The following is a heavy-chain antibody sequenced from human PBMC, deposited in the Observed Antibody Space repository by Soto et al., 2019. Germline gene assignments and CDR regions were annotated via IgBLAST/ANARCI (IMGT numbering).Heavy chain of an antibody. V-gene: IGHV4-31*03. CDR1: DGSISRSAYY. CDR2: IYYSGST. Sequence: PPETLSHTCPVSDGSISRSAYYWSWLRQHPWKGLEWIGYIYYSGSTYYNPSLKSRVTISVDTSKNQFSLKLSSVTAADTAVYYCARDFSSSYYDILTANAAFDIRGQGTMVTVSS. CDR3: ARDFSSSYYDILTANAAFDI. D-gene: IGHD3-9*01. J-gene: IGHJ3*02.